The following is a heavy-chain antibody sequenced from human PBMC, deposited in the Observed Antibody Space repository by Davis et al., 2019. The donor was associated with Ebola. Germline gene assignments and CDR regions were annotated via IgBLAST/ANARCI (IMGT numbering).Heavy chain of an antibody. J-gene: IGHJ5*02. V-gene: IGHV4-61*08. D-gene: IGHD1-26*01. CDR3: ARGYYGGWFDP. CDR1: GGSISSGGYY. CDR2: IYYSGST. Sequence: MPSETLSLTCTVSGGSISSGGYYWSWIRQHPGKGLEWIGYIYYSGSTYYNPSLKSRVTISVDTSKNQFSLKLSSVTAADTAVYYCARGYYGGWFDPWGQGTLVTVSS.